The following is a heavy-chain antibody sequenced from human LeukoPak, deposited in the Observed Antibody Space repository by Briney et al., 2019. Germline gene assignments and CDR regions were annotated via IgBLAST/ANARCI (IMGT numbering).Heavy chain of an antibody. Sequence: GGSLRLSCAASGFTVSSNYMSWVRQAPGKGLEWVSVIYSGGSKYYADSVKGRFTISRHNSKNTLYLQMNSLRAEDTAVYYCATLGAHAFDIWGQGTMVTVSS. CDR2: IYSGGSK. J-gene: IGHJ3*02. CDR1: GFTVSSNY. V-gene: IGHV3-53*04. CDR3: ATLGAHAFDI.